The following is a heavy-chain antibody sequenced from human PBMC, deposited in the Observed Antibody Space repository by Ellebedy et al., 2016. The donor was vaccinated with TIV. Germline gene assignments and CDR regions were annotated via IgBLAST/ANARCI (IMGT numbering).Heavy chain of an antibody. D-gene: IGHD5-18*01. Sequence: MPSETLSLTCTVSDGSISRYYWSWIRQPPGKGLEWIGYIYYNGSTNYNPSLKSRVTISVDTSKNQFSLKLSSVTAADTAVFYCASGFSYGLLDYWGQGTLVAVSS. J-gene: IGHJ4*02. CDR3: ASGFSYGLLDY. CDR2: IYYNGST. CDR1: DGSISRYY. V-gene: IGHV4-59*01.